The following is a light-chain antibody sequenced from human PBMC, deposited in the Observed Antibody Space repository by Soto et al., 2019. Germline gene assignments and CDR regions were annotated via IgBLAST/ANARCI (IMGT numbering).Light chain of an antibody. J-gene: IGKJ3*01. CDR1: ETVYINS. CDR3: QQYGTSPLT. Sequence: EIVLTQSPGTLSLSPGEGATLSCRASETVYINSLAWYQHKPGQPPSLLIYDAATRASAVPDRVSGSGSGADFALTITGLEPEDFAVYYCQQYGTSPLTFGHGTRVD. CDR2: DAA. V-gene: IGKV3-20*01.